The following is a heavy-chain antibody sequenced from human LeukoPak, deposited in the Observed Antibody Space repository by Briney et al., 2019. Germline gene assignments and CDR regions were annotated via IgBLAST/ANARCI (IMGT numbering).Heavy chain of an antibody. CDR1: GFTFGDYS. D-gene: IGHD1-26*01. Sequence: GGSLRLSCTGSGFTFGDYSMTWVRQAPGKGLEWVGFIRSKASGETTEYAASVKGRFTISRDDSKNVAYLQMNSLKTEDTAVYYCTRDGSYYYYYYMDVWGTGTTVTVS. CDR3: TRDGSYYYYYYMDV. J-gene: IGHJ6*03. CDR2: IRSKASGETT. V-gene: IGHV3-49*04.